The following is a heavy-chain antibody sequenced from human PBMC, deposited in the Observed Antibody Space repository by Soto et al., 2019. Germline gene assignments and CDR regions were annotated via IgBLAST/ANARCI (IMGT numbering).Heavy chain of an antibody. CDR1: GFTFSSYS. CDR2: ISSSSSYI. Sequence: GGSLRLSCAASGFTFSSYSMNWVRQAPGKGLEWVSSISSSSSYIYYADSVKGRFTISRDNAKNSLYLQMNSLRAEDMAVYYCARVYSPCGGDCYSTTDAFDIWGQGTMVTVSS. D-gene: IGHD2-21*02. V-gene: IGHV3-21*01. CDR3: ARVYSPCGGDCYSTTDAFDI. J-gene: IGHJ3*02.